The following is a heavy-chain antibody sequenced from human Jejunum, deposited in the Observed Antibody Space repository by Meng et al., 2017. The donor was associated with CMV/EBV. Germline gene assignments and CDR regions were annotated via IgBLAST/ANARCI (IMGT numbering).Heavy chain of an antibody. CDR1: GYTFSSYG. CDR3: ARRSRNGYNSEIDY. D-gene: IGHD5-24*01. CDR2: IDTYKGDT. J-gene: IGHJ4*02. Sequence: GYTFSSYGIRWVRQAPGQGLEWMGWIDTYKGDTNYLQKLQGRVTMTTDTSTTTAYMELRSLRSDDTAIYYCARRSRNGYNSEIDYWGQGTRVTVSS. V-gene: IGHV1-18*01.